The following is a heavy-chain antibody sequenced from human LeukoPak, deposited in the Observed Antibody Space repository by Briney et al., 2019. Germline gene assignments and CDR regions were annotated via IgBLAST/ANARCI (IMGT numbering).Heavy chain of an antibody. J-gene: IGHJ3*02. CDR2: ISYDGSNK. V-gene: IGHV3-30*18. CDR3: AKDTALYSSSLWIAFDI. Sequence: GGSLRLSCAASGFTFSNYGMHWVRQAPGKGLEWVAVISYDGSNKYYADSVKGRFTISRDKSKNTLYLEMNSLRAEDTAVYYCAKDTALYSSSLWIAFDIWGQGTMVTVSS. CDR1: GFTFSNYG. D-gene: IGHD6-13*01.